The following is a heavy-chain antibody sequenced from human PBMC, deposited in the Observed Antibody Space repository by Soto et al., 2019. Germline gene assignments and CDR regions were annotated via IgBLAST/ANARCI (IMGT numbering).Heavy chain of an antibody. J-gene: IGHJ4*02. D-gene: IGHD3-10*01. CDR2: IRYDGSNI. CDR3: ARDFKNIYGREY. V-gene: IGHV3-33*01. Sequence: LRLSCAASGNIFNDYAMHWVRQPPGKGLEWVAVIRYDGSNIFYADSVKGRFTISRDNSKNTLYLQMNSLRAEDTAVYYCARDFKNIYGREYWGQGTLVTV. CDR1: GNIFNDYA.